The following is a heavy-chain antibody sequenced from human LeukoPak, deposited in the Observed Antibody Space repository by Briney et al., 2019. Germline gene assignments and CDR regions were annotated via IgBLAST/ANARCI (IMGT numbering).Heavy chain of an antibody. Sequence: ASVNVSCKASGYTFTGYYIYWVRQAPGQGLEWMGWINPNSGVTNYAQKFQGRVTMPGDTSINTAYMELSRLRSDDTAVYYCARVSVSAVRITATKAGGDYWGQGTLVTVSS. CDR3: ARVSVSAVRITATKAGGDY. J-gene: IGHJ4*02. CDR2: INPNSGVT. CDR1: GYTFTGYY. V-gene: IGHV1-2*02. D-gene: IGHD1-20*01.